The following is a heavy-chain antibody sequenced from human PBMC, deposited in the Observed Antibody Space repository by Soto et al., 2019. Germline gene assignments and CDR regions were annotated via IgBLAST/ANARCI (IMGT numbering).Heavy chain of an antibody. V-gene: IGHV3-30-3*01. CDR1: GFTLSSYA. J-gene: IGHJ4*02. CDR3: ARRYCSGGYCYFDY. D-gene: IGHD2-15*01. Sequence: QVQLVESGGGVVQPGRSLRLSCAASGFTLSSYAMHWVRLAPGKGLGWVAVISYDGSDKYYADSVKGRFTISRDNSKNTLFLQMNTLRPEDTAVYYCARRYCSGGYCYFDYWGQGTLVTVSS. CDR2: ISYDGSDK.